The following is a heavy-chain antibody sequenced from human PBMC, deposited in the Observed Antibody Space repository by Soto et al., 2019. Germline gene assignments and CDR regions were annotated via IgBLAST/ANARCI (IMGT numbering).Heavy chain of an antibody. J-gene: IGHJ4*02. CDR1: CSTFISYG. CDR3: ARYQCSSSSCYTFFFDY. Sequence: ASGKVSFKASCSTFISYGISWVRQDPGQGLEWMGWISAYNGDTNYAQKLQCRVTMTTDTSTSTAYMELRSLRSDDTAVYYCARYQCSSSSCYTFFFDYWGQGTLVTVSS. V-gene: IGHV1-18*04. CDR2: ISAYNGDT. D-gene: IGHD2-2*02.